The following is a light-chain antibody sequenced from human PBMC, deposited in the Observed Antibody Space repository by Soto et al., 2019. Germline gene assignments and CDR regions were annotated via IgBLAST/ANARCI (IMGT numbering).Light chain of an antibody. V-gene: IGKV3-15*01. CDR2: GAS. CDR3: QQYNNWPLT. Sequence: ETLMTQSPATLSVSPGESATLSCRASHRVSSYLAWYQQKPGQAPRLLIYGASTRATGIPARFSGSGSGTVFTLTISSLQSEDFAVYFCQQYNNWPLTFGGGTKVEIK. J-gene: IGKJ4*01. CDR1: HRVSSY.